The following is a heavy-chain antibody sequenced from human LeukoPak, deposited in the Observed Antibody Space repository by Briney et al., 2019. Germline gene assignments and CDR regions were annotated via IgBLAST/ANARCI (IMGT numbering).Heavy chain of an antibody. Sequence: PSETLSLTCAVSGGSITSYYWSWIRQPPGKGLEWIGEIYSSGRTTYNPFLKSRVTISVDRSKNQFSLKLSSVTAADTAVYYCARHASSWYGGRFDPWGQGTLVTVSS. CDR2: IYSSGRT. V-gene: IGHV4-59*08. CDR1: GGSITSYY. D-gene: IGHD6-13*01. J-gene: IGHJ5*02. CDR3: ARHASSWYGGRFDP.